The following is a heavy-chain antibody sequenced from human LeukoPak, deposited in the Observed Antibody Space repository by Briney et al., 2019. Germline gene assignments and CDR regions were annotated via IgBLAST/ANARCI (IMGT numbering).Heavy chain of an antibody. CDR1: GFTFSSYW. V-gene: IGHV3-7*01. CDR3: ARTLHDFWSGYASYFDY. J-gene: IGHJ4*02. Sequence: GGXXRLSCAASGFTFSSYWMSWVRQAPGKGLEWVANIKQDGSEKYYVDSVKGRFTISRDNAKNSLYLQMNSLRAEDTAVYYCARTLHDFWSGYASYFDYWGQGTLVTVSS. D-gene: IGHD3-3*01. CDR2: IKQDGSEK.